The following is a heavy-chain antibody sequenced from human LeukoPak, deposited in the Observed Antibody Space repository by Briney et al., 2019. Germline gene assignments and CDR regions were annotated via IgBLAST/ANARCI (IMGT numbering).Heavy chain of an antibody. J-gene: IGHJ4*02. Sequence: MASETLSLXCTVSGYSISSGYFWGWIPQPPGKGLEWIGSMYHSGSTYYNPSLKSRVTISVDMSKNQFSLKLSSVTAADTAVYYCAREPTYDFWSGYPFDYWGQGTLVTVSS. CDR3: AREPTYDFWSGYPFDY. V-gene: IGHV4-38-2*02. CDR2: MYHSGST. D-gene: IGHD3/OR15-3a*01. CDR1: GYSISSGYF.